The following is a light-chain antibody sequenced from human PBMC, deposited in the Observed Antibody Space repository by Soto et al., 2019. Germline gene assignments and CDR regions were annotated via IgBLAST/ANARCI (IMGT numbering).Light chain of an antibody. CDR2: TDS. CDR3: ATWDDSLSGVV. Sequence: QSVLTQPPSASGTPGQGVTISCSGSSSNIGSNYVYWYQHLPGTAPKLLIYTDSRRPSGVPDRFSGSKSGTSASLAISGLRSEDEAYYYCATWDDSLSGVVFGGGTKVTVL. CDR1: SSNIGSNY. J-gene: IGLJ3*02. V-gene: IGLV1-47*01.